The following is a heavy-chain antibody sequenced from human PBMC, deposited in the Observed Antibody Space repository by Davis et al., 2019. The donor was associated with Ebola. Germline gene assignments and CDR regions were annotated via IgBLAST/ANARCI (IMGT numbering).Heavy chain of an antibody. CDR3: ARATVWGIAAAGAGY. CDR2: ISAYNGNT. V-gene: IGHV1-18*01. J-gene: IGHJ4*02. D-gene: IGHD6-13*01. CDR1: GYTFTSYG. Sequence: ASVKVSCKASGYTFTSYGISWVRQAPGQGLEWMGWISAYNGNTNYAQKLQGRVTMTTDTSTSTAYMELRSLRSDDTAVYYCARATVWGIAAAGAGYWGQGTLVTVSS.